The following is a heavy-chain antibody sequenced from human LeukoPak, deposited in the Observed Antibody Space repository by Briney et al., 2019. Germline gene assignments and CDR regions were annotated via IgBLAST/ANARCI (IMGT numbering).Heavy chain of an antibody. D-gene: IGHD2-15*01. V-gene: IGHV3-23*01. J-gene: IGHJ4*02. CDR2: IRGSGVST. Sequence: GGSLRLSCAASGFTFSSYGMSWVRQAPGKGLEWVSYIRGSGVSTYYADSVKGRFTISRDNSKNTLYLQMNSLRAEDTAVYYCAKDRAGYCSGGSCYSDFDYWGQGTLVTVSS. CDR3: AKDRAGYCSGGSCYSDFDY. CDR1: GFTFSSYG.